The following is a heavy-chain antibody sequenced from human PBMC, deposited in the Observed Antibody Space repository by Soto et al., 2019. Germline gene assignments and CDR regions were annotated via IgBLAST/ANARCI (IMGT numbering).Heavy chain of an antibody. CDR2: ISDTGGDT. CDR1: GFTFNYYD. V-gene: IGHV3-23*01. Sequence: EAQLLESGGGLVQPGGSLRLSCVASGFTFNYYDGSWVRRPPGKGLEWVSTISDTGGDTYYGDSVKGRFAISRDKSRSTVFLQMHSLRVDDTALYYCASSSERLSMATLGGLIPLGFDYWGQGILVTVSS. J-gene: IGHJ4*02. D-gene: IGHD3-16*02. CDR3: ASSSERLSMATLGGLIPLGFDY.